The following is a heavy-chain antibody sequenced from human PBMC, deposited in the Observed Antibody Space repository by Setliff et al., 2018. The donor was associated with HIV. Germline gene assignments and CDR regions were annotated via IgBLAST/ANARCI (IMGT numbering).Heavy chain of an antibody. D-gene: IGHD3-10*01. CDR2: INHSGST. V-gene: IGHV4-34*01. J-gene: IGHJ5*02. CDR3: ATYADRESNRFDP. CDR1: GGSFSGYY. Sequence: SETLSLTCAVYGGSFSGYYWSWIRQPPGKGLEWIGEINHSGSTNYNPSLTSRVTISVDTSKNQFSLRLSSVTAADTAVYYCATYADRESNRFDPWGQGILVTVSS.